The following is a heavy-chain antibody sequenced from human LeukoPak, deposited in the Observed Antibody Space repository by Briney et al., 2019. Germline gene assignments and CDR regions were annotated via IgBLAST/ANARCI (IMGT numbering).Heavy chain of an antibody. V-gene: IGHV3-23*01. Sequence: PGGSLRLSCAASGFTFSSYWMSWVRQAPGKGLEWVSGISGRDSTTYYADSVKGRFTISRENSKNTLYLQMNSLRAEDTAVYYCATSGGSYWSWGQGTLVTVSS. D-gene: IGHD1-26*01. CDR1: GFTFSSYW. CDR2: ISGRDSTT. J-gene: IGHJ5*02. CDR3: ATSGGSYWS.